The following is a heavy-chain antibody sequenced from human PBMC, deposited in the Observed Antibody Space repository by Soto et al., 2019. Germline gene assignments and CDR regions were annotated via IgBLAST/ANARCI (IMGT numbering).Heavy chain of an antibody. D-gene: IGHD3-22*01. Sequence: SETLSITCTVSGGSISSYYWSWIRQPPGKGLEWIGHIYYSGSTNYNPSLKSRVTISVDTSKNQFSLKLSSVTAADTAVYYCARDRDSSGGNWFDPWGQGTLVTVSS. V-gene: IGHV4-59*01. CDR1: GGSISSYY. J-gene: IGHJ5*02. CDR3: ARDRDSSGGNWFDP. CDR2: IYYSGST.